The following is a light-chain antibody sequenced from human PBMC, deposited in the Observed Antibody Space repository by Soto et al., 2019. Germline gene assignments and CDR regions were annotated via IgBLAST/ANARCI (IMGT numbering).Light chain of an antibody. CDR2: DAS. CDR1: QDISNY. V-gene: IGKV1-33*01. CDR3: QYYKESST. Sequence: DIQMTQSPSSLSASVGDRVTITCQASQDISNYLNWYQQKPGKAPKLLIYDASNLETGVPSRFSGSGSGTEFTLTISSLQPDDFATYYCQYYKESSTFGQGTRLEIK. J-gene: IGKJ1*01.